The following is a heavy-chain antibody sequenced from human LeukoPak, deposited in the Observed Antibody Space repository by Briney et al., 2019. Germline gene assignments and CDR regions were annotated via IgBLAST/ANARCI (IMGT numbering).Heavy chain of an antibody. CDR2: ISTYNGNT. D-gene: IGHD2-2*01. J-gene: IGHJ4*02. CDR3: ARDLERCRNIICSNSAY. CDR1: GYTLTSYG. Sequence: GASVKVSCKASGYTLTSYGISWVRQAPGQGLEWVGWISTYNGNTFYAQKFEGRVSMTTDTSTNTVYMDLRSLRSDDTAVYYCARDLERCRNIICSNSAYWGQGTLVTVSS. V-gene: IGHV1-18*01.